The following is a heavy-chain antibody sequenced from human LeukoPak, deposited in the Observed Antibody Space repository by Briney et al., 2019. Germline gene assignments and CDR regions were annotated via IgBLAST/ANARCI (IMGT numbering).Heavy chain of an antibody. CDR3: ARDGDYGDKIETR. V-gene: IGHV1-69*04. D-gene: IGHD4-17*01. CDR1: GGTFSSYT. J-gene: IGHJ4*02. CDR2: IIPILGIA. Sequence: SVKVSCKASGGTFSSYTISWVRQAPAQGREWMGRIIPILGIANYAHRYQGRVTITADKSTSTAYMELSSLRSEDTAEYYCARDGDYGDKIETRWGRGTLVTVSS.